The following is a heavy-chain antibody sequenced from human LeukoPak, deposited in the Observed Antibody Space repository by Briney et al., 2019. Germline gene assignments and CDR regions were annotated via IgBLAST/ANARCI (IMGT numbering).Heavy chain of an antibody. CDR2: INHDGTGT. V-gene: IGHV3-74*01. J-gene: IGHJ4*02. Sequence: GGSLRLSCAASGWMHWVRQAPGKGLVWVSGINHDGTGTYYADSVKGRFTISRDNAKNPEYLQMNSLSAADTAVYYCASVFESWGQGFLVTVSS. CDR3: ASVFES. CDR1: GW.